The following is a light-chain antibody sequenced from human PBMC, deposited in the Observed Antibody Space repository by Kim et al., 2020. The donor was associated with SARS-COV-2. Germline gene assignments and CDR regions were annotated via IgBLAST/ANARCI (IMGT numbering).Light chain of an antibody. CDR1: SGDVGGYNL. CDR2: EVT. J-gene: IGLJ2*01. Sequence: QSITISCTGTSGDVGGYNLVSWYQQRPGKAPKVMIYEVTKRPSGVSNRFSGSKSGNTASLTISGLQAEDEADYYCCSYAGSSTFVIFGGGTQLTVL. V-gene: IGLV2-23*02. CDR3: CSYAGSSTFVI.